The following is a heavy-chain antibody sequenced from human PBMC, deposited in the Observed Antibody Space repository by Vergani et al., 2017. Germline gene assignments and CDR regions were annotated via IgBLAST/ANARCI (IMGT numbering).Heavy chain of an antibody. D-gene: IGHD3-22*01. J-gene: IGHJ5*02. CDR1: GYTLTELS. Sequence: QVQLVQSGAEVKKPGASVKVSCKVSGYTLTELSMHWVRQAPGKGLEWMGGFDPEDGETIYAQKFQGRVTMTEDTSTDTAYMELSSLRSEDTAVYYCATSPSPYYDSSGTDRNWFDPWGQGTLVTVYS. CDR2: FDPEDGET. CDR3: ATSPSPYYDSSGTDRNWFDP. V-gene: IGHV1-24*01.